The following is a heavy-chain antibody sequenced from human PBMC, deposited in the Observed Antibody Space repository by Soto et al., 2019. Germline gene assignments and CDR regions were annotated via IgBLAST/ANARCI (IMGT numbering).Heavy chain of an antibody. CDR1: GGSISSCDYY. J-gene: IGHJ4*02. CDR2: IYYSGST. Sequence: SETLSLTCTVSGGSISSCDYYWSWIRQPPGKGLEWIGYIYYSGSTYYNPSLKSRVTISVDTSKNQFSLKLSSVTAADTAVYYCARWLGYGPHFDYWGQGTLVTVSS. V-gene: IGHV4-30-4*01. D-gene: IGHD5-12*01. CDR3: ARWLGYGPHFDY.